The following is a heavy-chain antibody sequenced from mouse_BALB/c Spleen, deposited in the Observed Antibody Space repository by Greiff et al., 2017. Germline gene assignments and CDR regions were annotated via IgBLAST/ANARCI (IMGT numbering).Heavy chain of an antibody. V-gene: IGHV8-8*01. Sequence: QVQLKESGPGILKPSQTLSLTCSFSGFSLSTSGMGVGWIRQPSGKGLEWLVHIWWDDDKYYNPFLKSQPTTSKDTSRNQVFLKITSVDTADTDTYYCARGTTVVGKDAMDYWGQGTSVTVSS. J-gene: IGHJ4*01. CDR2: IWWDDDK. D-gene: IGHD1-1*01. CDR1: GFSLSTSGMG. CDR3: ARGTTVVGKDAMDY.